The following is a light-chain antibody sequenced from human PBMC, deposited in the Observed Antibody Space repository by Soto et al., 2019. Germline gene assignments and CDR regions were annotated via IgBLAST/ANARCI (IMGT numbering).Light chain of an antibody. CDR2: GAS. V-gene: IGKV3-20*01. CDR1: QSVSSSS. J-gene: IGKJ2*01. Sequence: EIVLTQSPGTLSLSPGERATLSCRASQSVSSSSLAWYQQKPGQAPRLLIYGASSRATGIPDRFSGSGSGTDFILTISTLEPEDFAVYYCQQYGNSPRYTFGQGTKLEIK. CDR3: QQYGNSPRYT.